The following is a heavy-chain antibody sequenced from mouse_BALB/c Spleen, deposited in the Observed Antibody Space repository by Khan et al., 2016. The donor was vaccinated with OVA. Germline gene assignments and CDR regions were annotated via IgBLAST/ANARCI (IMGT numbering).Heavy chain of an antibody. Sequence: EVQLQESGPDLVKPSQSLSLTCTVTGYSITSGYSWHWIRQFPGNRLEWVAYIHYSGSTNYNPSLKSRISLTRDTSKNTFFLQLNSVTSEDTATYYCARFYYYGSSFAYWGQGTLVTVSA. CDR2: IHYSGST. J-gene: IGHJ3*01. V-gene: IGHV3-1*02. D-gene: IGHD1-1*01. CDR1: GYSITSGYS. CDR3: ARFYYYGSSFAY.